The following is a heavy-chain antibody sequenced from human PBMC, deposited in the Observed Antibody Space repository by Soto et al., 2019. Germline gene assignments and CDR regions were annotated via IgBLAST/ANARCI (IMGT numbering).Heavy chain of an antibody. D-gene: IGHD2-2*01. CDR1: GFTFSSYG. CDR3: ARGKGYSSSTSGSPTGYYYYYMDV. CDR2: IWNDGSNK. Sequence: QVQLVESGGGVVQPGRSLRLSCAASGFTFSSYGMHWVRQAPGKGLEWVAVIWNDGSNKYYADSVKGRFTISRDNSKNTVYLQMNSRRAEDTAVYYCARGKGYSSSTSGSPTGYYYYYMDVWGKGTTVTVSS. V-gene: IGHV3-33*01. J-gene: IGHJ6*03.